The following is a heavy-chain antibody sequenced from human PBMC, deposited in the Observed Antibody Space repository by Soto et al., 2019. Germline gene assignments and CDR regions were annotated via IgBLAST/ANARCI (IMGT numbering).Heavy chain of an antibody. CDR1: GDTFRNYG. CDR2: ISPYNGNT. Sequence: ASVKVSCKASGDTFRNYGITWVRQAPGQGLEWMAWISPYNGNTNYAQDLQGRVTMTTDTSTSTAYMELRSLTSEDTDMYYCARDLVSGSDYWRAYHGGYFQYLGQRTLVTVSS. J-gene: IGHJ4*02. V-gene: IGHV1-18*01. CDR3: ARDLVSGSDYWRAYHGGYFQY. D-gene: IGHD3-3*01.